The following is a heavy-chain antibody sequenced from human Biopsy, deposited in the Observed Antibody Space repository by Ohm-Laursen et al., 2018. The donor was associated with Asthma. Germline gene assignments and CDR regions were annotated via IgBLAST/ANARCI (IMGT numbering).Heavy chain of an antibody. CDR1: GFTFSSSA. D-gene: IGHD3-16*02. CDR2: ITGSGGTT. V-gene: IGHV3-23*01. CDR3: ARGGSRDLWGTYRYPWDY. Sequence: SLRLSCAAFGFTFSSSAMSWVRQAPGKGLERVSAITGSGGTTYYADSVKGRFTISRDNAKNSLFLQMNSLRAEDTAVYYCARGGSRDLWGTYRYPWDYWGQGTLVTVSS. J-gene: IGHJ4*02.